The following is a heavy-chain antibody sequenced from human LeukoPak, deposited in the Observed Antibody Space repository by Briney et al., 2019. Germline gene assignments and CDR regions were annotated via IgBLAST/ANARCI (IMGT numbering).Heavy chain of an antibody. CDR1: GFTFSSYA. J-gene: IGHJ4*02. Sequence: GGSLRLSCAASGFTFSSYAMHWVRQAPGKGLEWVAVISYNGNNKYYADSVKGRFTISRDDSKNTLYLQMNSLRTEDTAVYYCARGAAKGDGFNRPDYWGQGTLVTVSS. CDR2: ISYNGNNK. D-gene: IGHD5-24*01. V-gene: IGHV3-30-3*01. CDR3: ARGAAKGDGFNRPDY.